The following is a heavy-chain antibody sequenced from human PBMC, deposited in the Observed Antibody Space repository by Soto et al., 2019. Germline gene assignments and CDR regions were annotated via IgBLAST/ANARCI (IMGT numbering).Heavy chain of an antibody. Sequence: SETLFLICTVSGGSISSSSYYWGWIRQPAGKGLEWIGSIYYSGSTYYNPSLKSRVTISVDTSKNQFSLKLSSVTAADTAVYYCARRYITIFGVAPRDWVDPWGQGPLVTVSS. J-gene: IGHJ5*02. CDR1: GGSISSSSYY. CDR3: ARRYITIFGVAPRDWVDP. D-gene: IGHD3-3*01. CDR2: IYYSGST. V-gene: IGHV4-39*01.